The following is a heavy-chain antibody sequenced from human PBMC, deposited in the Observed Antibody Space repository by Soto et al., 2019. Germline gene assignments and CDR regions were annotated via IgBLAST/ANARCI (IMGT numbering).Heavy chain of an antibody. J-gene: IGHJ4*02. CDR3: TTDHPPYYYDSSGYYPLDY. V-gene: IGHV3-15*01. CDR1: GFTFSSYG. CDR2: IKSKTDGGTT. Sequence: GGSLRLSCAASGFTFSSYGMHWVRQAPGKGLEWVGRIKSKTDGGTTDYAAPVKGRFTISRDDSKNTLYLQMNSLKTEDTAVYYCTTDHPPYYYDSSGYYPLDYWGQGTLVTVSS. D-gene: IGHD3-22*01.